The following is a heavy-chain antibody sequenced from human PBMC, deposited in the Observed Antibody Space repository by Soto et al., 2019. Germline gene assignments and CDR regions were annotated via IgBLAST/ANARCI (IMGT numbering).Heavy chain of an antibody. CDR3: ARQPRMVYADYFDY. Sequence: PXXTLSLTCTVSGGSISNYSYNWASIRQPPGKGLEWIGTISYSWSTYFNPSLKSRLTISVDTSKNQFSLRLSSVKAADTALYFCARQPRMVYADYFDYWGLGTLVTVSS. CDR1: GGSISNYSYN. D-gene: IGHD2-8*01. V-gene: IGHV4-39*01. J-gene: IGHJ4*02. CDR2: ISYSWST.